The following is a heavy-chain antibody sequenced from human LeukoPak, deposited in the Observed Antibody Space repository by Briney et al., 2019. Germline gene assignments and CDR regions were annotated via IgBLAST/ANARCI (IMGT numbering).Heavy chain of an antibody. D-gene: IGHD3-10*02. Sequence: GGSLRLSCVGSGFTFSSHAISWVRQAPGKGLEWVSTLSGGGATANNADSVKGRFTISRDNSKNTVYLQMNSLRAEDTAVYYCAKEDYVSLDPWGQGTLVTVSA. V-gene: IGHV3-23*01. J-gene: IGHJ5*02. CDR1: GFTFSSHA. CDR3: AKEDYVSLDP. CDR2: LSGGGATA.